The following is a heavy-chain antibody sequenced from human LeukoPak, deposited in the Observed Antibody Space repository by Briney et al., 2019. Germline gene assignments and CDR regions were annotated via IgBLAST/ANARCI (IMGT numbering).Heavy chain of an antibody. CDR2: IDPSDSYT. CDR3: ARHWGYYFDY. CDR1: GYSFTSYW. V-gene: IGHV5-10-1*01. J-gene: IGHJ4*02. D-gene: IGHD3-16*01. Sequence: GESLKISCKGSGYSFTSYWISWVRQMPGKGLEWMGRIDPSDSYTNYSPSFQGHVTISADKSISTAYLQWSSLKASDTAVYYCARHWGYYFDYWGQGTLVTVSS.